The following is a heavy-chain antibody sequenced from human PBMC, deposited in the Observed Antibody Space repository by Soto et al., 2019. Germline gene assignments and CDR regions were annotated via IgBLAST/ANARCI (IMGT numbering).Heavy chain of an antibody. CDR1: GYTFTSYA. D-gene: IGHD6-19*01. Sequence: QVQLVQSGAEVKKPGASVKVSCKASGYTFTSYAMHWVRQAPGQRLEWMGWINAGNGNTKYSQKFQGRVTITRDTSASTAYMELSSLRSEDTAVYYCARVEGSGWEEYFQHRGQGTLVTVSS. V-gene: IGHV1-3*01. CDR2: INAGNGNT. CDR3: ARVEGSGWEEYFQH. J-gene: IGHJ1*01.